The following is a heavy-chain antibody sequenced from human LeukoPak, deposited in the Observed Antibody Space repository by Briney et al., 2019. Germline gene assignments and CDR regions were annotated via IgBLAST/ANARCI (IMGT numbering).Heavy chain of an antibody. CDR3: ARGWFGELLNN. CDR2: IKQDGSEK. V-gene: IGHV3-7*01. CDR1: GFTFSSHW. J-gene: IGHJ4*02. Sequence: EGSLRLSCAASGFTFSSHWMSWVRQAPGKGLEWVANIKQDGSEKYYVDSVKGRFTISRDNAKNSLYLQMNSLRAEDTAVYYCARGWFGELLNNWGQGILVTASS. D-gene: IGHD3-10*01.